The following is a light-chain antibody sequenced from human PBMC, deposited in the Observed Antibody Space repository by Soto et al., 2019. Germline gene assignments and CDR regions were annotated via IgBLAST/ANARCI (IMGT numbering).Light chain of an antibody. CDR1: QSVSSY. J-gene: IGKJ2*01. Sequence: EIVLTQSPATLSLSPGERATLSCRASQSVSSYLAWYQQKPGQAPRLLIYDASNRATGIPARFSGSGSGTDFPLTISGLEPEDFAVYYCQQRSNWPMFTFGQGTKLEIK. V-gene: IGKV3-11*01. CDR3: QQRSNWPMFT. CDR2: DAS.